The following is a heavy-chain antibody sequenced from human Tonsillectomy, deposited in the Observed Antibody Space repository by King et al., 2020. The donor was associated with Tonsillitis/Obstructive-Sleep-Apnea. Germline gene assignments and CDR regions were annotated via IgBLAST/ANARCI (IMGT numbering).Heavy chain of an antibody. V-gene: IGHV3-15*01. D-gene: IGHD3-16*01. CDR3: AYVEDYYYYMDV. Sequence: VQLVESGGGLVKPGGSLRLSCAASGFIFSKGWMSWVRQAPGKGLEWVGHIISKTDGGTTDYAAPVKGRFTISRDDSKNTLYLQMNSLKTEDTAVYSCAYVEDYYYYMDVWGKGTTVTVSS. CDR2: IISKTDGGTT. J-gene: IGHJ6*03. CDR1: GFIFSKGW.